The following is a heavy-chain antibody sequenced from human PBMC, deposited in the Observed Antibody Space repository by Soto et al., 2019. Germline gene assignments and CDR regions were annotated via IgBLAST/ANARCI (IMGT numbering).Heavy chain of an antibody. CDR2: INWNGGST. J-gene: IGHJ4*02. CDR1: GFTFDDYG. CDR3: ARDRGYSVYYLGEGPYFDY. D-gene: IGHD5-12*01. V-gene: IGHV3-20*01. Sequence: EVQLVESGGGVVRPGGSLRLSCAASGFTFDDYGMSWVRQAPGKGLEWVSGINWNGGSTGYADSVKGRFTISRDNAKNSLYLQMNSLRAEDTALYHCARDRGYSVYYLGEGPYFDYWGQGTLVTVSS.